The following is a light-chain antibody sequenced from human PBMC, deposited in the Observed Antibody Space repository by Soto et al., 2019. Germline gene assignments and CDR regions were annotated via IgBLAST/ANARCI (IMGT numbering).Light chain of an antibody. CDR2: DVF. V-gene: IGLV2-14*03. J-gene: IGLJ1*01. Sequence: ALTQDASVSGSPGQSITISCTGTNSDVGGYNYVSWYQQHPGKAPKLMIYDVFTRPSGVSNRFSGSKSGNTASLTISALQAEDEADYYCTSWTSTSTYVFGSGTKVTVL. CDR3: TSWTSTSTYV. CDR1: NSDVGGYNY.